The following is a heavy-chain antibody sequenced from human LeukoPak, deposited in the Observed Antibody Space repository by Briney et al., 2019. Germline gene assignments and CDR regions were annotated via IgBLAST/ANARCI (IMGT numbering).Heavy chain of an antibody. CDR3: AKKNTIFEVVARFDY. D-gene: IGHD3-3*01. CDR2: ISGSDGTT. V-gene: IGHV3-23*01. CDR1: GFTLTTLS. J-gene: IGHJ4*02. Sequence: GGSLRLSFGPSGFTLTTLSVICVRQAPGKGLEWVSTISGSDGTTYYADSVKGRFTISRDNSKNTLYLQMSSLRAEDTAVYYCAKKNTIFEVVARFDYWGQGTLLAVSS.